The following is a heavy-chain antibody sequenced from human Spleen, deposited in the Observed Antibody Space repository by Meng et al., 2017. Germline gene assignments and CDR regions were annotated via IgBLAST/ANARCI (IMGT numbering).Heavy chain of an antibody. D-gene: IGHD6-13*01. CDR2: MYYSGST. CDR3: ARAPDSSSWPNWFDP. V-gene: IGHV4-39*07. Sequence: SETLSLTCTVSGGSMSSGSYYWGWIRQPPGKGLEWIGTMYYSGSTTYNSSLKSRVTMSPDTSKNQFFLKLSSVTAADTAVYYCARAPDSSSWPNWFDPWGQGTLVTVSS. CDR1: GGSMSSGSYY. J-gene: IGHJ5*02.